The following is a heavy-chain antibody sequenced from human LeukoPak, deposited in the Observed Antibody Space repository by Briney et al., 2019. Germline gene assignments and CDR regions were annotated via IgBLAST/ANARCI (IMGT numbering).Heavy chain of an antibody. J-gene: IGHJ4*02. D-gene: IGHD3-22*01. CDR1: GFTISTNY. V-gene: IGHV3-53*01. CDR3: ARAPFYYDSSGYPYFDG. Sequence: PGGSLRLSCAASGFTISTNYMSWVRQAPGKGLDWVSVMYTGGSTYYADSVKGRFTISRDNSKNTLYLQMNSLRAEDTALYYCARAPFYYDSSGYPYFDGWGQGTLVTVSS. CDR2: MYTGGST.